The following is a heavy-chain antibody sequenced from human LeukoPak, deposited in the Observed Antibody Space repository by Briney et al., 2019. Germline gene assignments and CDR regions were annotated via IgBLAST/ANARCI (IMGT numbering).Heavy chain of an antibody. CDR1: GCTFSGSP. CDR3: TQNNY. J-gene: IGHJ4*02. V-gene: IGHV3-73*01. CDR2: IRGKADNYAT. Sequence: PGGSLRLSCAASGCTFSGSPILWVRQASGKGLEWVGRIRGKADNYATAYAASVQGRCTISRDDSQNTAYLQLNSLKTEDTAVYYCTQNNYWGQGALVTVSS.